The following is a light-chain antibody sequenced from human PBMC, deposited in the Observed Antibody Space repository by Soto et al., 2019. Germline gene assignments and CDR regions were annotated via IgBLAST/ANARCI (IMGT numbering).Light chain of an antibody. CDR2: DNT. J-gene: IGLJ2*01. Sequence: QSVLTQPPSVSGAPGERVTISCTGSSSDIGAGYRVRWYQQVPGTAPKLLIYDNTNRPSGVSVRFSGSKSGTSASLAISGLQAEDEADYYYQSFDKYLSAVVFGGGTKLTVL. V-gene: IGLV1-40*01. CDR3: QSFDKYLSAVV. CDR1: SSDIGAGYR.